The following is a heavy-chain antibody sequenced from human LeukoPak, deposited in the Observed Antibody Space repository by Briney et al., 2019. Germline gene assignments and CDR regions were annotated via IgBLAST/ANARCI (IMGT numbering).Heavy chain of an antibody. V-gene: IGHV1-2*06. J-gene: IGHJ4*02. CDR3: ATTSGYFYY. CDR2: INPSSGDT. Sequence: ASVTVSCKASAYTFTDYYVHWVRQAPGQGLEWMGLINPSSGDTNYAQNFQGRVTMTRDTSISTAYMELSRLRSDDTAVYYCATTSGYFYYWGQGTLVTVSS. CDR1: AYTFTDYY. D-gene: IGHD1-26*01.